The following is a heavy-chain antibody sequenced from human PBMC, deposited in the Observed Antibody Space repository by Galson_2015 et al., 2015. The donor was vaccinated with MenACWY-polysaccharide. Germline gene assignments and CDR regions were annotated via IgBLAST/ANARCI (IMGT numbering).Heavy chain of an antibody. J-gene: IGHJ4*02. Sequence: CAISGDSVSSNSASWNWIRQSPSGGLEWLGRTYYRSKWYYDYALFVKSRITLNPDTSKNQVSLQLNSMTPEDTAVYYCARAPDFFTRGFDYWGPGTLVTVSS. D-gene: IGHD2-2*01. V-gene: IGHV6-1*01. CDR2: TYYRSKWYY. CDR1: GDSVSSNSAS. CDR3: ARAPDFFTRGFDY.